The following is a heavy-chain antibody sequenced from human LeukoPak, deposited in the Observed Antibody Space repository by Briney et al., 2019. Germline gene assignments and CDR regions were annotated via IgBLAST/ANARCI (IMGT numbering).Heavy chain of an antibody. CDR2: IIPILGIA. CDR1: GGTFSSYT. J-gene: IGHJ4*02. D-gene: IGHD1-26*01. Sequence: ASVKVSCKASGGTFSSYTISWVRQAPGQGLEWMGRIIPILGIANYAQKFQGRVTITADKSTSTAYMELSSLRSEDPDVYYCARDSVGDADYWGQGTLVTVSS. V-gene: IGHV1-69*04. CDR3: ARDSVGDADY.